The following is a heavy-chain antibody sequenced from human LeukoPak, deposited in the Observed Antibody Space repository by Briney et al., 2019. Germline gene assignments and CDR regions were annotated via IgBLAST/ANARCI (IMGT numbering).Heavy chain of an antibody. J-gene: IGHJ5*02. D-gene: IGHD5-24*01. V-gene: IGHV3-23*01. Sequence: PGGSLRVSCAASGFTFNNYALSWVRQAPGKGLEWVSAISDSGGSTYYADSVKGRFTISRDNSQNTLYLQMNSLRAEDTAVYYCAKGDGYNYVNWFDPWGQGTLVTVSS. CDR1: GFTFNNYA. CDR2: ISDSGGST. CDR3: AKGDGYNYVNWFDP.